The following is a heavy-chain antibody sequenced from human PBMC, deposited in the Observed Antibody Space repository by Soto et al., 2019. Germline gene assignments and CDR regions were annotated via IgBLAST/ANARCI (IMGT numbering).Heavy chain of an antibody. J-gene: IGHJ6*02. Sequence: QVQLQQSGPGLVKPSETLSLTCTVSSGPTSSHNWGWIRQPPGRGLEWIGYIYYTGSTSYNLSLKSRVTISADTSTNHISLTLSSVTAADTAVYYCVRQGIGDLHGLVDVWGQGTTVSVSS. CDR3: VRQGIGDLHGLVDV. CDR1: SGPTSSHN. V-gene: IGHV4-59*08. CDR2: IYYTGST. D-gene: IGHD3-10*01.